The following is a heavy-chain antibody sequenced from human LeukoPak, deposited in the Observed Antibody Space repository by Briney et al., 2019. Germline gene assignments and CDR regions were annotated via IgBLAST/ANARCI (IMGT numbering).Heavy chain of an antibody. CDR3: ASEDNGYYDFWSGYRSNWFDP. V-gene: IGHV3-30-3*01. Sequence: SGGSLRLSCAASGFTFSSYAMHWARQAPGKGLEWVAVISYDGSNKYYADSVKGRFTISRDNSKNTLYLQMNSLRAEDTAVYYCASEDNGYYDFWSGYRSNWFDPWGQGTLVTVSS. CDR1: GFTFSSYA. J-gene: IGHJ5*02. D-gene: IGHD3-3*01. CDR2: ISYDGSNK.